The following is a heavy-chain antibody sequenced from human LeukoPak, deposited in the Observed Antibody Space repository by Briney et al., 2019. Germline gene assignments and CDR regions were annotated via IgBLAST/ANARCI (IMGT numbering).Heavy chain of an antibody. CDR2: IYYSGST. CDR3: AIAQYYYDSSGYSDAFDI. J-gene: IGHJ3*02. V-gene: IGHV4-59*01. Sequence: PSETLSLTCTVSGGSISSYYWSWIRQPPGKGLEWIGYIYYSGSTNYDPSLKSRVTISVDTSKNQFSLKLSSVTAADTAVYYCAIAQYYYDSSGYSDAFDIWGQGTMVTVSS. D-gene: IGHD3-22*01. CDR1: GGSISSYY.